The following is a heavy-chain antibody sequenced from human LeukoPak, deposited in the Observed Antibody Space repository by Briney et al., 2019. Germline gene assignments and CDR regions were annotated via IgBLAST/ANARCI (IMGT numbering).Heavy chain of an antibody. D-gene: IGHD2-15*01. Sequence: SETLSLTCTVSGGSISSYYWSWIRQPPGKGLEWIGYIYYSGSTNYNPSLKSRVTISVDTSKNQFSLKLSSVTAADTAVYYCARFLYCSGGSYLGWFDPWGQGTLVTVSS. J-gene: IGHJ5*02. V-gene: IGHV4-59*01. CDR1: GGSISSYY. CDR3: ARFLYCSGGSYLGWFDP. CDR2: IYYSGST.